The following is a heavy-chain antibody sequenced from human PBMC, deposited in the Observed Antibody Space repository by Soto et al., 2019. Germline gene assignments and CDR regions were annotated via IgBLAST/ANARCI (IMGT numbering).Heavy chain of an antibody. CDR3: ARHSASWQWFDY. V-gene: IGHV4-31*03. CDR1: GGSISRGGYY. CDR2: IYDSGIT. Sequence: QVQLQESGTGLVKPSQTLSLTCSVSGGSISRGGYYWSWIRQHPEKGLEWIGYIYDSGITNYNPSLQRRVIISVDTSSNRFSLVLRSVMAADTAIYYWARHSASWQWFDYWVQGTLVTVSS. D-gene: IGHD2-2*01. J-gene: IGHJ5*01.